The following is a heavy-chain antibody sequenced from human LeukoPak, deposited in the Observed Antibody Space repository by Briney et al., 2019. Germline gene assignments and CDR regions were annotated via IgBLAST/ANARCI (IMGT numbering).Heavy chain of an antibody. Sequence: GGSLRLSCAASGFTFSSYWMHWVRQAPGKGLVWVSRINSDGSSTTYADSVKGRFTISRDNAKNTLYLQMNSLRAEDTAVYYCARSDREYYYDISGYFSSDYWGQGTLVTVSS. CDR1: GFTFSSYW. J-gene: IGHJ4*02. V-gene: IGHV3-74*01. CDR3: ARSDREYYYDISGYFSSDY. D-gene: IGHD3-22*01. CDR2: INSDGSST.